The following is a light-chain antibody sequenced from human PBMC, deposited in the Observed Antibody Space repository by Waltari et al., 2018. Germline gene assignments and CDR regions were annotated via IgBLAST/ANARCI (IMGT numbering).Light chain of an antibody. Sequence: QSALTQPASVSGSPGQSITISCTGTTSDVGSYNLVSWYQHHPGKAPKLMIYEGTKRPSGVSGRFSGSKAGHSASLTNSGVQAGDEGDYYCCSYATRGTFRVFGGGTKLTVL. V-gene: IGLV2-23*03. CDR3: CSYATRGTFRV. CDR2: EGT. J-gene: IGLJ3*02. CDR1: TSDVGSYNL.